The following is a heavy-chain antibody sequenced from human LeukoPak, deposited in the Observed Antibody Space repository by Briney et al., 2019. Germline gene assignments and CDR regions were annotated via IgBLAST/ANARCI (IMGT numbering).Heavy chain of an antibody. CDR1: AGSMNTYY. D-gene: IGHD6-19*01. Sequence: SSETLSLTCTVSAGSMNTYYWSWIRQPPGKGLEWIGYISYSGGTNYNPSLKSRVTISVDTSKNQFSLKLTSVTAADTAVYYCSGWSNAALLVYWGQGTLITVSS. CDR3: SGWSNAALLVY. CDR2: ISYSGGT. J-gene: IGHJ4*02. V-gene: IGHV4-59*01.